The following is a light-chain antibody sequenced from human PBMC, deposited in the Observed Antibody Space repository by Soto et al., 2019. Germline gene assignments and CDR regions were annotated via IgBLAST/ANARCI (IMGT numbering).Light chain of an antibody. CDR1: QSISVN. V-gene: IGKV3-15*01. J-gene: IGKJ1*01. Sequence: EIVMTQSPATLSVSPGERVTLSCRASQSISVNLVWYQQKPGQAPRLLIYDASTRATGIPARFSGSGSGTEFTLTISSLQSEDFAVYYCQQYGSSPGTFGQGTKVDIK. CDR3: QQYGSSPGT. CDR2: DAS.